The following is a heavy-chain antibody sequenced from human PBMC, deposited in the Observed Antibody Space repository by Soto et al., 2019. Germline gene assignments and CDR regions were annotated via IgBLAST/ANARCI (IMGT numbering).Heavy chain of an antibody. CDR2: IYYSGST. J-gene: IGHJ6*02. CDR3: ARVAESHWFGNYYGMDV. V-gene: IGHV4-59*01. Sequence: SETLSLTCTVSGGSISSYYWSWIRQPPGKGLEWIGYIYYSGSTNYNPSLKSRVTISVDTSKNQFSLKLSSVTAADTAVYYCARVAESHWFGNYYGMDVWGQGTTVTVSS. D-gene: IGHD3-16*01. CDR1: GGSISSYY.